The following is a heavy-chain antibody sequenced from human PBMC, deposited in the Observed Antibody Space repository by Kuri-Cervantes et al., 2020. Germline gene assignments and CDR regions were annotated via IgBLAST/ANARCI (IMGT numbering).Heavy chain of an antibody. CDR3: AKSIGGRPG. Sequence: GESLKISCAASGFTFSSFGMHWVRQAPGKGLEWVAVISYDGSTKYYADSVKGRFTISRGNSKNTLYLQMNSLRAEDTAVYYCAKSIGGRPGWGQGTLVTVSS. CDR2: ISYDGSTK. V-gene: IGHV3-30*18. CDR1: GFTFSSFG. D-gene: IGHD6-6*01. J-gene: IGHJ4*02.